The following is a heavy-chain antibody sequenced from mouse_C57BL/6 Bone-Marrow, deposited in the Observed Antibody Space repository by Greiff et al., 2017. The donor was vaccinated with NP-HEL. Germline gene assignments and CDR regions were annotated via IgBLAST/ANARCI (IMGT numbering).Heavy chain of an antibody. J-gene: IGHJ3*01. Sequence: VQLQQSGPELVKPGASVKIPCKASGYTFTDYNMDWVKQSHGKSLEWIGDINPNNGGTIYNQKFKGKATLTVDKSSSTAYMELRSLTSEDTAVYYCAREDDYDAWFAYWGQGTLVTVSA. CDR3: AREDDYDAWFAY. V-gene: IGHV1-18*01. D-gene: IGHD2-4*01. CDR2: INPNNGGT. CDR1: GYTFTDYN.